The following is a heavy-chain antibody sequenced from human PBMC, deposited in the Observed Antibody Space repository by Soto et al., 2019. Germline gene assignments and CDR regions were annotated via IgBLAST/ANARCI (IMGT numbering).Heavy chain of an antibody. D-gene: IGHD3-9*01. J-gene: IGHJ4*02. CDR2: IYYSGST. CDR1: GGSISSYY. CDR3: ARNDNFTAYYKSHFVY. Sequence: SETLSLTCTVSGGSISSYYWSWIRQPPGKGLEWIGYIYYSGSTNYNPSLKSRVTISVDTSKNQFSLKLSSVTAADTAVYYCARNDNFTAYYKSHFVYRGQGLPVTVS. V-gene: IGHV4-59*01.